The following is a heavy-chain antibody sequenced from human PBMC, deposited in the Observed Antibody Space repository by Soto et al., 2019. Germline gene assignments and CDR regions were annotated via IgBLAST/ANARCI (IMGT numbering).Heavy chain of an antibody. D-gene: IGHD3-10*01. V-gene: IGHV3-74*03. CDR3: ARGEGVPMVRGFDN. Sequence: EAQLVQSGGGLVQPGGSMRLSCAASGFTFSNYWMHWVRQAPGKGLEWVSSIKTDGSLTPYAGSVKGRFTISRDNAKNTVYLQMNSLRAEDTAVYYCARGEGVPMVRGFDNWGQGILVAVSS. CDR1: GFTFSNYW. J-gene: IGHJ4*02. CDR2: IKTDGSLT.